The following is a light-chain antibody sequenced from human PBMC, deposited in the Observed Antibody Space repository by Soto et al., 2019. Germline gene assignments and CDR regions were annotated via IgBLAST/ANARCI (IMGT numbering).Light chain of an antibody. CDR2: KAS. J-gene: IGKJ4*01. V-gene: IGKV1-5*03. Sequence: DIQMTQSPSTLSASVGDRVTITCRASQSISSWLAWYQQTPGKAPKLLIYKASSLESGVPSRFSGSGSGTEFTLTISSLHPDDFATYYCQQYNSYLLTFGGGTKVEIK. CDR3: QQYNSYLLT. CDR1: QSISSW.